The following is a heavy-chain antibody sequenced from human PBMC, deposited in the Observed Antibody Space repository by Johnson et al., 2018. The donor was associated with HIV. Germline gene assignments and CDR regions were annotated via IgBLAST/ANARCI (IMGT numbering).Heavy chain of an antibody. CDR2: ISSDGSTE. J-gene: IGHJ3*02. CDR3: ASPKGFGITMITEAFNI. D-gene: IGHD3-22*01. CDR1: GFTFNSYV. V-gene: IGHV3-30-3*02. Sequence: VQLVESGGGVVQPGGSLRLSCAASGFTFNSYVMHWVRQAPGKGLEWLAVISSDGSTEYYADSVKGRFTISRDNSKNTLYLHMNSLRAEEDTAVYYCASPKGFGITMITEAFNIWGQGTMVTVSS.